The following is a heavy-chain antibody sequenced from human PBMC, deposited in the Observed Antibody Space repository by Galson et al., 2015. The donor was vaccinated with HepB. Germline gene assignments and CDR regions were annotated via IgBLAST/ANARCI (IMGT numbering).Heavy chain of an antibody. CDR2: INPSGGST. CDR3: ARDCSSTSCQPRDAFDI. J-gene: IGHJ3*02. D-gene: IGHD2-2*01. V-gene: IGHV1-46*01. Sequence: SVKVSCKASGYTFTSYYMHWVRQAPGQGLEWMGIINPSGGSTSYAQKFQGRVTMTRDTSTSTVYMELSSLRSEDTAVYYCARDCSSTSCQPRDAFDIWVQGTMVTVSS. CDR1: GYTFTSYY.